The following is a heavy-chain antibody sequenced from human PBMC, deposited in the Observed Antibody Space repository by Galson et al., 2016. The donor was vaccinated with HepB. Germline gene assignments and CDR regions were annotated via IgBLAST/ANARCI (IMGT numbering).Heavy chain of an antibody. CDR2: MSGSADRT. CDR1: GYTFSSYV. CDR3: AKNDFWSGYPPYFYYGMDV. V-gene: IGHV3-23*01. D-gene: IGHD3-3*01. Sequence: SLRLSCAASGYTFSSYVMSWVRQAPGKGLEWVSAMSGSADRTSYAVSVEGRFTISRDNSRNTLYLEMHSLRAEDTALYYCAKNDFWSGYPPYFYYGMDVWGQGTPVTVSS. J-gene: IGHJ6*02.